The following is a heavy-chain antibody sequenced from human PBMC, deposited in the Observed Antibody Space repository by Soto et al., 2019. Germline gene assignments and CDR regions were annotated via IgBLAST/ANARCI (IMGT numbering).Heavy chain of an antibody. CDR1: GGSFSGYD. Sequence: QVQLQQWGAGLLKPSETLSLTCAVYGGSFSGYDWTWIRQPPGTGLEWIGEINHSGSRNYNPSLQIRVSISVDTAQNQFSLKLNSVTAVDTAVYYCARDLWGYCGTDCYPLDVWGQGTTVTVSS. CDR2: INHSGSR. J-gene: IGHJ6*02. D-gene: IGHD2-21*02. V-gene: IGHV4-34*01. CDR3: ARDLWGYCGTDCYPLDV.